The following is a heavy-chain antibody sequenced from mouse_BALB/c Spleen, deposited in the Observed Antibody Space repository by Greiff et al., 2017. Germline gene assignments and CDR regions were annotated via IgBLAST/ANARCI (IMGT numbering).Heavy chain of an antibody. D-gene: IGHD1-2*01. CDR3: HITTATGYFDV. CDR2: IYPGDGDT. V-gene: IGHV1-80*01. J-gene: IGHJ1*01. CDR1: GYAFSSYW. Sequence: QVQLQQSGAELVRPGSSVKISCKASGYAFSSYWMNWVKQRPGQGLEWIGQIYPGDGDTNYNGKFKGKATLTADKSSSTAYMQLSSLTSEDSAVYFCHITTATGYFDVWGAGTTVTVSS.